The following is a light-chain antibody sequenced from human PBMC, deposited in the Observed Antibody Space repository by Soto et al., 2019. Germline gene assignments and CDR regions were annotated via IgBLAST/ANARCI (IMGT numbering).Light chain of an antibody. CDR2: GAS. Sequence: DIVLTQSPGTLSLSPGERATLSCRASQSVSNDYLAWYQQKPGQAPRLLIYGASIRATGIPDRFSGSGSGTDFTLTSSSLEHEDFAVFYCHHYGTSPFTFGQGTKLESK. CDR3: HHYGTSPFT. J-gene: IGKJ2*01. V-gene: IGKV3-20*01. CDR1: QSVSNDY.